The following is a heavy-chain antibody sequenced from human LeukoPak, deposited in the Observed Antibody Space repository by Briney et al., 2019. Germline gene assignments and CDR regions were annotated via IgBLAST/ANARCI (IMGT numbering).Heavy chain of an antibody. Sequence: GGSLRLSCDASGFSFRDYSMNWVRQAPGKGLEWVSTISGNGANTYYADSVKGRFTISRDNSENTLYLQWNNLRAADAAIYYCARGSGSHSGNYYVYWGQGTLVTVSS. J-gene: IGHJ4*02. CDR1: GFSFRDYS. CDR2: ISGNGANT. V-gene: IGHV3-23*01. D-gene: IGHD1-26*01. CDR3: ARGSGSHSGNYYVY.